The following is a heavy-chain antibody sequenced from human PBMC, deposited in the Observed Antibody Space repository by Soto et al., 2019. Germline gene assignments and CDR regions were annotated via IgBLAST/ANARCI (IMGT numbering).Heavy chain of an antibody. J-gene: IGHJ5*02. V-gene: IGHV4-34*01. D-gene: IGHD3-3*01. CDR3: ARGSMIFGVVALSNWFDP. Sequence: PSETLSLTCGVNGGSFSGHPWNWIRQAPGKGLEWIGEINHSGGTNYNPSLKSRVSISLDSFKNQFSLKMTSVTSADTAVYYCARGSMIFGVVALSNWFDPWGQGTLVTVSS. CDR1: GGSFSGHP. CDR2: INHSGGT.